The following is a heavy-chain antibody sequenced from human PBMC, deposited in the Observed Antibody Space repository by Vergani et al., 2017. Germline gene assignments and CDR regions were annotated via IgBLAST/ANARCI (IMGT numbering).Heavy chain of an antibody. CDR2: INPSGGST. D-gene: IGHD2-15*01. CDR3: AREGYCSGGSCHWYFDL. Sequence: QVQLVQSGAEVKKPGSSVKVSCKASGGTFSSYAISWVRQAPGQGLEWMGIINPSGGSTSYAQKFQGRVTMTRDTSTSTVYMELSSLRSEDTAVYYCAREGYCSGGSCHWYFDLWGRGTLVTVSS. CDR1: GGTFSSYA. V-gene: IGHV1-46*01. J-gene: IGHJ2*01.